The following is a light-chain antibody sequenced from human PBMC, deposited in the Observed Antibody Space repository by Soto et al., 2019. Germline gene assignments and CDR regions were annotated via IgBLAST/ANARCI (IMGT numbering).Light chain of an antibody. CDR2: VEGSGSY. V-gene: IGLV4-60*02. CDR1: SGHSSYI. J-gene: IGLJ3*02. Sequence: QLVLTQSSSASASLGSSVKLTCTLSSGHSSYIIAWHQQQPGKAPRYLMKVEGSGSYNKGSGVPDRFSGSSSGAARYLTISSLQFEDEADYYCETWDTNTRVFGGGTKLTVL. CDR3: ETWDTNTRV.